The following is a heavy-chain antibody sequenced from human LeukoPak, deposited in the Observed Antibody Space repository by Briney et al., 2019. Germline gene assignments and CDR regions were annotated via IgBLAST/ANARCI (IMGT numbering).Heavy chain of an antibody. D-gene: IGHD6-13*01. CDR3: AKGPYRIPAGGRWHFDY. J-gene: IGHJ4*02. Sequence: HPGGSLRLSCAASGFTFSSYAMSWVRQAPGKGLEWVSATSGSGGSTYYADSVKGRFTISRDNSKNTLYLQVNSLRAEDTAVYYCAKGPYRIPAGGRWHFDYWGQGTLVTVSS. V-gene: IGHV3-23*01. CDR1: GFTFSSYA. CDR2: TSGSGGST.